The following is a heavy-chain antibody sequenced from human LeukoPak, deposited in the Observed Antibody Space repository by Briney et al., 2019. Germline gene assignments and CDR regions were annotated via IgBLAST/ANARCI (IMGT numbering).Heavy chain of an antibody. CDR1: GGSIGNVGYY. CDR3: ARGRYYGFSGDS. D-gene: IGHD3-10*01. Sequence: SETLSLTCTVSGGSIGNVGYYWNWLRQHPGRGLEWIAFIYYSGAASYNPSLKSRVTISVDTSTNQFSLKLTSVTAADTAVYFCARGRYYGFSGDSWGQGTLVTVSS. J-gene: IGHJ4*02. CDR2: IYYSGAA. V-gene: IGHV4-31*03.